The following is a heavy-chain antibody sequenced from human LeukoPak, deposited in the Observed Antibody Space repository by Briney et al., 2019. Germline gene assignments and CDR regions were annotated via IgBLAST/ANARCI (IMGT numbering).Heavy chain of an antibody. CDR3: AKDPGRGDFDWLLPYFDY. J-gene: IGHJ4*02. D-gene: IGHD3-9*01. V-gene: IGHV3-53*01. CDR1: GFTVSNNY. CDR2: IYSGGST. Sequence: GGSLRLSCAASGFTVSNNYMSWVRQAPGKGLEWVSVIYSGGSTYYADSVKGRFTISRDNSKNTLFLQMNSLRAEDTAVYYCAKDPGRGDFDWLLPYFDYWGQGTLVTVSS.